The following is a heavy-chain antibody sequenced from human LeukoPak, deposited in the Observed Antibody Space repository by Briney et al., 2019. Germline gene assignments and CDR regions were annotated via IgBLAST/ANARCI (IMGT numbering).Heavy chain of an antibody. D-gene: IGHD3-22*01. CDR2: IYYSGST. CDR1: GGSISSYY. J-gene: IGHJ4*02. V-gene: IGHV4-59*01. CDR3: ARGYLPSSGYFYYFDY. Sequence: NTSETLSLTCTVSGGSISSYYWSWIRQPPGKGLEWIAYIYYSGSTNYNPSLKSRVTISVDTSKNQFSLKLTSVTAADTAVYYCARGYLPSSGYFYYFDYWGQGTLVTVSS.